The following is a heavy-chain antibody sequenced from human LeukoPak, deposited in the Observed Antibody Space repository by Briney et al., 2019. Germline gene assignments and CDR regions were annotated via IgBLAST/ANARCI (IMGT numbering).Heavy chain of an antibody. CDR2: VYPSDSET. CDR3: ASRTSGECAGGWYFDL. V-gene: IGHV5-51*01. D-gene: IGHD2-2*01. J-gene: IGHJ2*01. Sequence: GAPLKFSTKGFGYSFTNYWIGWVRQMPGKGLEWMGIVYPSDSETRYSPPFQGLVTISASKSINTAYLEWNGLRASGTAIDFCASRTSGECAGGWYFDLWGRGTLVSVSS. CDR1: GYSFTNYW.